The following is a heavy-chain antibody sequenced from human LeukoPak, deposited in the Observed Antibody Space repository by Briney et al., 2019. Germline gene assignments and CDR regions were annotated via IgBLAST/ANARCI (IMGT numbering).Heavy chain of an antibody. Sequence: GGSLRLSCAVSALTYSSSWMDWVRQAPGKGLEWVASINPDGNKKYSADSVKGRFTISRDNAENSLYLQMNSLRVEDTAFYYCARDLAYSRLDYWGQGMLVTVSS. CDR1: ALTYSSSW. D-gene: IGHD5-18*01. CDR2: INPDGNKK. CDR3: ARDLAYSRLDY. V-gene: IGHV3-7*01. J-gene: IGHJ4*02.